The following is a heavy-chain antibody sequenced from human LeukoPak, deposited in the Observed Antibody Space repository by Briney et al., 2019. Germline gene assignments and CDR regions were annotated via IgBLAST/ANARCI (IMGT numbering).Heavy chain of an antibody. CDR3: ARRRDRGYDFDY. V-gene: IGHV4-59*12. CDR2: IYYSGST. D-gene: IGHD5-12*01. CDR1: GVSLTPYY. J-gene: IGHJ4*02. Sequence: SETLSLTCTVSGVSLTPYYWSWIRQPPGKGLEWIGYIYYSGSTNYNPSLKSRVTISVDTSKNQFSLRLSSVTAADTAVYYRARRRDRGYDFDYWGQGTLVTVSS.